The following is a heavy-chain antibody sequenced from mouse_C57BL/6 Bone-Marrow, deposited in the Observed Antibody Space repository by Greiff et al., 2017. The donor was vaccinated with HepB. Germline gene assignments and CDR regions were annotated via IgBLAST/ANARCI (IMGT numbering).Heavy chain of an antibody. CDR2: IYPGSGNT. J-gene: IGHJ2*01. Sequence: QVHVKQSGAELVRPGASVKLSCKASGYTFTDYYINWVKQRPGQGLEWIARIYPGSGNTYYNEKFKGKATLTAEKSSSTAYMQLSSLTSEDSAVYFCARGDTTAPRGDYFDYWGQGTTLTVSS. D-gene: IGHD1-2*01. CDR3: ARGDTTAPRGDYFDY. CDR1: GYTFTDYY. V-gene: IGHV1-76*01.